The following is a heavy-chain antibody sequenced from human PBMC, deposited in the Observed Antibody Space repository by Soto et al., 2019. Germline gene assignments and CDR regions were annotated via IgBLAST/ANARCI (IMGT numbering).Heavy chain of an antibody. D-gene: IGHD3-22*01. J-gene: IGHJ4*02. CDR2: IWYDGSNK. CDR1: GFTFSSYG. CDR3: SRDSYHDRTRPSHY. V-gene: IGHV3-33*01. Sequence: PGGSLRLSCAASGFTFSSYGMHWVRQAPGKGLEWVAVIWYDGSNKYYADSVKGRFTISRDNSKNTLYLQMNSLRAEDTAVYYCSRDSYHDRTRPSHYWGPGTLVTGSS.